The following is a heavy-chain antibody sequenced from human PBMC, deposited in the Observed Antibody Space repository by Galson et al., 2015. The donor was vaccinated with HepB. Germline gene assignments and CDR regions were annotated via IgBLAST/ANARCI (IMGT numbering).Heavy chain of an antibody. Sequence: SLRLSCAASGFTFSSYAMSWVRQAPGKGLEWVSAISGSGGSTYYADSVKGRFTISRDNSKNTLYLQMNSLRAEDTAVYYCAKDRGYSGLGSCFDHWGQGTLVTVSS. CDR3: AKDRGYSGLGSCFDH. V-gene: IGHV3-23*01. D-gene: IGHD5-12*01. J-gene: IGHJ4*02. CDR2: ISGSGGST. CDR1: GFTFSSYA.